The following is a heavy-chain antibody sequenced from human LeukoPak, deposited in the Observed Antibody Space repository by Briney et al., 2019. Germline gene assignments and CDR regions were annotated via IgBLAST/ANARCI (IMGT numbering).Heavy chain of an antibody. CDR1: GFIFSSYS. J-gene: IGHJ4*02. Sequence: GGSLRLSCAASGFIFSSYSMNWVRQAPGKGLEWVSSISATGNYIYYADSVKGRFTISRDNAKNSLYLQMNSLRAEDTAVYYCARDRSGYTFDDWGQGTLVTVSS. CDR2: ISATGNYI. D-gene: IGHD5-18*01. CDR3: ARDRSGYTFDD. V-gene: IGHV3-21*01.